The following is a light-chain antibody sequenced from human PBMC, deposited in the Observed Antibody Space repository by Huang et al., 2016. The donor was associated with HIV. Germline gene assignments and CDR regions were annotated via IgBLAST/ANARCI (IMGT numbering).Light chain of an antibody. CDR1: QSVSSN. CDR2: GAS. CDR3: QQYNNWPPWT. Sequence: EIVMTQSPATLSVSPGERATLSCRASQSVSSNLAWYQQKPGQAPRLHIYGASTRATDIPARFSGSGSGREFTLTISSLQSEDFAVYYCQQYNNWPPWTFGQGTKLEIK. V-gene: IGKV3-15*01. J-gene: IGKJ1*01.